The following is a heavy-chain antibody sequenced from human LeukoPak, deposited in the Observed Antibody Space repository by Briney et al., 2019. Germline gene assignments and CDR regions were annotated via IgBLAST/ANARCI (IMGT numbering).Heavy chain of an antibody. Sequence: SETLSLTCTVSGGSISSSSYYWGWIRQPPGKGLEWIGSIYYSGITYYNPSLKGRVTISVDTSKNQFSLKLSSVTAADTAVYYCARDARDLYYFDYWGQGTLVTVSS. D-gene: IGHD3-16*01. V-gene: IGHV4-39*07. J-gene: IGHJ4*02. CDR1: GGSISSSSYY. CDR2: IYYSGIT. CDR3: ARDARDLYYFDY.